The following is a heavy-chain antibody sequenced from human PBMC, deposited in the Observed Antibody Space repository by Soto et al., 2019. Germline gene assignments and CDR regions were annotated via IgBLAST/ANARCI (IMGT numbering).Heavy chain of an antibody. J-gene: IGHJ3*01. CDR3: ARPQGSGWRFNALDF. CDR2: IIPMFGTA. Sequence: QVVLVQSGAEMKNPGSSVKVSCKASGGTFGRNAINWVRQAPGQGLEWMGGIIPMFGTANHAQKFRDRIMITADESTNTVYLEVKSLRSEDTAIYYCARPQGSGWRFNALDFWGQGTKGIVSS. D-gene: IGHD6-19*01. V-gene: IGHV1-69*01. CDR1: GGTFGRNA.